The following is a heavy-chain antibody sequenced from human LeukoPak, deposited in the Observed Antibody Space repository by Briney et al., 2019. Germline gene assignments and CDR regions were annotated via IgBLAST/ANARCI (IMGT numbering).Heavy chain of an antibody. CDR2: IYYSGST. CDR3: ARQAQWLVLNYFDY. Sequence: SETLSLTCTVSGGSISSSSYYWGWIRQPPGKGLEWIGSIYYSGSTYYNPSLKSRVTISVDTSKNQLSLKLSSVTAADTAVYYCARQAQWLVLNYFDYWGQGTLVTVS. J-gene: IGHJ4*02. V-gene: IGHV4-39*01. CDR1: GGSISSSSYY. D-gene: IGHD6-19*01.